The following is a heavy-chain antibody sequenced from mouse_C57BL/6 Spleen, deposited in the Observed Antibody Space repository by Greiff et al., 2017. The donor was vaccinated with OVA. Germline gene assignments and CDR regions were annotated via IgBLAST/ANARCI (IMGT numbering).Heavy chain of an antibody. CDR3: ARSRGMVTTEYYFDD. CDR2: IDPSDSYT. J-gene: IGHJ2*01. D-gene: IGHD2-2*01. CDR1: GYTFTSYW. Sequence: VQLQQSGAELVMPGASVKLSCKASGYTFTSYWMHWVKQRPGQGLEWIGEIDPSDSYTNYNQKFKGKSTLTVDKSSSTAYMQLSSLTSEDSAVYYCARSRGMVTTEYYFDDWGQGTTLTVSS. V-gene: IGHV1-69*01.